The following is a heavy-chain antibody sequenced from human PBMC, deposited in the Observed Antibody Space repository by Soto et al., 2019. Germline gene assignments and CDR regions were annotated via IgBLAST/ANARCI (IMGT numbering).Heavy chain of an antibody. Sequence: EVQLLESGGGLLQPGGSLRLSCAVSGFTFSNYGMSWVRKAPGKGLEWVAATSGSGDTTYYADSVKGRFTISRDNSKNTLYVQINSLRADDTAVYYCAKDLGYDGSGIEIWGQGTLVTVS. D-gene: IGHD3-10*01. J-gene: IGHJ4*02. CDR1: GFTFSNYG. CDR2: TSGSGDTT. V-gene: IGHV3-23*01. CDR3: AKDLGYDGSGIEI.